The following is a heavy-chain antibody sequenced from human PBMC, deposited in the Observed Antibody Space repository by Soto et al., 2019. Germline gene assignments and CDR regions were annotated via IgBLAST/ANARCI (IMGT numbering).Heavy chain of an antibody. J-gene: IGHJ5*02. CDR1: GAALNSGNYY. V-gene: IGHV4-31*03. D-gene: IGHD2-21*01. CDR3: ARLRIATNNYKWFDP. Sequence: PSDTRSLTCLVSGAALNSGNYYWSWIRQVPGKGLEWIGHIYVTGAVDYNPALRDRITISQDTSERQFSLNLRLVTAADTAVYYCARLRIATNNYKWFDPWGQGTLVTVSS. CDR2: IYVTGAV.